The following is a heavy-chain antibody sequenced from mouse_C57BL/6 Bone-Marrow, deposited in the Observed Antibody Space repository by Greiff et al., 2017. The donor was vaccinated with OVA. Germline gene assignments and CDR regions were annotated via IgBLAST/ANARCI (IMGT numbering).Heavy chain of an antibody. J-gene: IGHJ2*01. D-gene: IGHD2-4*01. CDR1: GFNIKNTY. V-gene: IGHV14-3*01. CDR2: IDPADGNT. Sequence: EVQLQESVAELVRPGASVKLSCTASGFNIKNTYMHWVKQRPEQGLEWIGRIDPADGNTKYAPTVQGQATITTDTSTNTPYLQISSLTSEDTAIYYCVMITSFAYWGQGTTLTVSA. CDR3: VMITSFAY.